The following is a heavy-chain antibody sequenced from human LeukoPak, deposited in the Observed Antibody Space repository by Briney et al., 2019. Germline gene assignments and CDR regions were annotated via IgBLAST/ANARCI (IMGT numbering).Heavy chain of an antibody. CDR1: GFNFNIYG. V-gene: IGHV3-23*01. Sequence: GGTLRLSCGASGFNFNIYGLSWVRQAPGKGLEWVSAISASGVSSNYADSVKGRFTISRDNSKNTLYLHMNSLRVEDTAIYYCVKETGSTGYYSDYWGQGTLVTVSS. D-gene: IGHD3-9*01. J-gene: IGHJ4*02. CDR3: VKETGSTGYYSDY. CDR2: ISASGVSS.